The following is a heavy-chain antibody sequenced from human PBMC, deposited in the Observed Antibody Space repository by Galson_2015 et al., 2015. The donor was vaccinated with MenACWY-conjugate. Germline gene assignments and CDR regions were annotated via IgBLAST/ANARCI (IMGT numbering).Heavy chain of an antibody. D-gene: IGHD1-26*01. Sequence: QSGAEVKQPGESLQISCKGSGSYFTSYWIAWVRQIPGKGLEWMGLISPGDSNTRYSPSFQGQVTISAGKSISTAYLQWSSLKASDTAMYYCARHPPGGRGMDVWGQGTTVTVSS. V-gene: IGHV5-51*01. CDR3: ARHPPGGRGMDV. J-gene: IGHJ6*02. CDR2: ISPGDSNT. CDR1: GSYFTSYW.